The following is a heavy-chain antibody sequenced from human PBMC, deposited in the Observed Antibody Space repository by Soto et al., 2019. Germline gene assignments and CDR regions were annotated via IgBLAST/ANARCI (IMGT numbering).Heavy chain of an antibody. V-gene: IGHV1-18*01. J-gene: IGHJ4*02. CDR2: ISGFNGQT. Sequence: SVKVSCKASGNTFASHGFSWVRQAPGQGLEWMGWISGFNGQTNYALKFQGRVTLTTDTSTSTAYMELRSLRSDDTAVYFCARVDPRGVAVVRDYWGQGTLVTVSS. D-gene: IGHD3-10*01. CDR1: GNTFASHG. CDR3: ARVDPRGVAVVRDY.